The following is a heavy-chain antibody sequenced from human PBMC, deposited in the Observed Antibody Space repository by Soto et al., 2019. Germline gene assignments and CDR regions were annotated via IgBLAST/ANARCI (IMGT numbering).Heavy chain of an antibody. CDR2: IIPIFGTA. D-gene: IGHD5-12*01. CDR1: GGTFSNYA. CDR3: AVGSVDIVPTGMKPFDP. Sequence: VQLVQSGAEVKKPGSSVKVSCKASGGTFSNYAISWVRQAPGQGLEWMGGIIPIFGTANYAQKFQGRVTITADESTSTAYMELSSLRSEDTAIYYCAVGSVDIVPTGMKPFDPWGQGTLVTVSS. V-gene: IGHV1-69*12. J-gene: IGHJ5*02.